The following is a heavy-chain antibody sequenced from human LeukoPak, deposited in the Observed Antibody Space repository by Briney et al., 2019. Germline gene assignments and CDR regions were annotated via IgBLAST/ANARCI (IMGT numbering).Heavy chain of an antibody. CDR3: ARVEATTGRNYHYYYMDV. V-gene: IGHV3-21*01. J-gene: IGHJ6*03. CDR1: GFYFSSYS. Sequence: PGGSLRLSCAASGFYFSSYSMNWVRQAPGKGLEWVSSINTGSTYMYYADSVKGRFTISRDNAKNSLHLQMYSLRAEDTAVYFCARVEATTGRNYHYYYMDVWGKGTTVTASS. CDR2: INTGSTYM. D-gene: IGHD1-1*01.